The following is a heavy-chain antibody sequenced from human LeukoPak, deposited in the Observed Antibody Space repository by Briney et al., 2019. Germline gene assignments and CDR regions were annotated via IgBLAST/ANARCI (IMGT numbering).Heavy chain of an antibody. J-gene: IGHJ4*02. CDR2: INHSGST. CDR1: GGSFSGCY. D-gene: IGHD3-16*02. CDR3: ARDYYDYVWGSYRYKYYFDY. V-gene: IGHV4-34*01. Sequence: SETLSLTCAVYGGSFSGCYWSWIRQPPGKGLEWIGEINHSGSTNYNPSLKSRVTISVDTSKNQFSLKLSSVTAADTAVYYCARDYYDYVWGSYRYKYYFDYWGQGTLVTVSS.